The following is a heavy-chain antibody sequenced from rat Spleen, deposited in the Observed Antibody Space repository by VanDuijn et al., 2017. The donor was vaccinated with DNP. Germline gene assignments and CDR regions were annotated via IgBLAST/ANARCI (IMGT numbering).Heavy chain of an antibody. CDR1: GITFSNSG. V-gene: IGHV5-19*01. Sequence: EVQLVESGGGLVQPGRSLKLSCAASGITFSNSGMHWIRQAPTKGLEWVTSISTSTGNTYYRDSVKGRFTVSRDDAKSTLYLQMDSLRSEETATYYCTTWGWLLGMDAWGQGTSVTVSS. CDR2: ISTSTGNT. J-gene: IGHJ4*01. CDR3: TTWGWLLGMDA. D-gene: IGHD1-12*03.